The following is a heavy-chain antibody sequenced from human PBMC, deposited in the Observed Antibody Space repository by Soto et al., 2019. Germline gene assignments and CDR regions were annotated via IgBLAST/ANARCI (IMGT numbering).Heavy chain of an antibody. CDR1: GFSFSPAW. J-gene: IGHJ6*02. D-gene: IGHD6-13*01. Sequence: EVPLVESGGGLVTPGGSLTLSCAASGFSFSPAWMNWVRQAPGKGLEWVGLIKSKGGGGTADYAAPVKGRFIISRDDSKNTIYLQMNSLKPEDTALYYCIWQQDFYYGRAVWGQGTTVTVSS. CDR3: IWQQDFYYGRAV. CDR2: IKSKGGGGTA. V-gene: IGHV3-15*07.